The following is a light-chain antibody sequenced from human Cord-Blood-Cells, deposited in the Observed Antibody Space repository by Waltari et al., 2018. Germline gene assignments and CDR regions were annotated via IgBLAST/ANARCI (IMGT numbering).Light chain of an antibody. V-gene: IGLV2-14*01. CDR3: SSYTSSNVV. Sequence: QSALNQPASVSGSPGQSITISCTGTSSDVGGYNYVSWYQQHPGKAPKLMIYDVSKRPSGVSNRFSGSKSGNTASLTISGLQAEDEADYYCSSYTSSNVVFGGGTKLTVL. J-gene: IGLJ2*01. CDR1: SSDVGGYNY. CDR2: DVS.